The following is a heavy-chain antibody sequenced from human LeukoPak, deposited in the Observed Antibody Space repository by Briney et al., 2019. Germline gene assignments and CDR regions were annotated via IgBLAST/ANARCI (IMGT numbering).Heavy chain of an antibody. CDR3: TRLTGADVFDI. V-gene: IGHV3-73*01. D-gene: IGHD3-10*01. CDR2: IRSKANSYAT. Sequence: GGSLRLSCAASGFTFSGSAMHWVRQASGKGLEWVGRIRSKANSYATAYAASVEGRFTISRDDSKSTAYLQMNSLKTEDTAVCYCTRLTGADVFDIWGQGTMVTVSS. CDR1: GFTFSGSA. J-gene: IGHJ3*02.